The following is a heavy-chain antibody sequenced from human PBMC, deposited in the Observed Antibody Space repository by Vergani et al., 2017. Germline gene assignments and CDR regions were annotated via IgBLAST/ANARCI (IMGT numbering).Heavy chain of an antibody. Sequence: QVQLQQWGAGLLKPSETLSLTCAVYGGSFSGYYWSWIRQPPGKGLEWIGEINHSGSTNYNPSLKSRVTISVDTSKNQFSLMLSSVTAADTAVYYCARGGRQQLAPKSLNTFDYWGQGTLVTVSS. D-gene: IGHD6-13*01. V-gene: IGHV4-34*01. CDR3: ARGGRQQLAPKSLNTFDY. CDR1: GGSFSGYY. CDR2: INHSGST. J-gene: IGHJ4*02.